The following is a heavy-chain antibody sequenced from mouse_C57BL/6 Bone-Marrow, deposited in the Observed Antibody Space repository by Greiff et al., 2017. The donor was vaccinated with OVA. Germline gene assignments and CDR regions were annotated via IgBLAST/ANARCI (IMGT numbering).Heavy chain of an antibody. V-gene: IGHV1-59*01. Sequence: QVQLQQPGAELVRPGTSVKLSCKASGYTFTSYWMHWVKQRPGQGLEWIGVIDPSDSYTNYNQKFKGKATLTVDTSSSTAYMQLSSLTSEDSAVYYCARSGATVVATNDDWGQGTTLTVSS. CDR1: GYTFTSYW. D-gene: IGHD1-1*01. J-gene: IGHJ2*01. CDR2: IDPSDSYT. CDR3: ARSGATVVATNDD.